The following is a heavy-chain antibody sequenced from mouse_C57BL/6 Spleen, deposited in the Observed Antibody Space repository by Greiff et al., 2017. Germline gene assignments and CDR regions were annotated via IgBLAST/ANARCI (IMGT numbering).Heavy chain of an antibody. CDR2: INPNNGGT. V-gene: IGHV1-18*01. CDR3: ASAYYDNDDGLPFAY. Sequence: VQLQQSGPELVKPGASVKIPCKASGYTFTDYNMDWVKQSHGKSLAWIGDINPNNGGTIYNQKFKGKATLTVDKSSSTAYMELRSLTSEDTAVYYCASAYYDNDDGLPFAYWGQGTLVTVSA. D-gene: IGHD2-4*01. J-gene: IGHJ3*01. CDR1: GYTFTDYN.